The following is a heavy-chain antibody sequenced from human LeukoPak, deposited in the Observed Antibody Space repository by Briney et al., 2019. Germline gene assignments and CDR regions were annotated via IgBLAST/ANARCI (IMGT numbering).Heavy chain of an antibody. Sequence: GGSLRLSCAASGFTFSSYAMHWVRQAPGKGLEYVSAISSNGGSTYYANSVKGRFTISRDNSKNTLYLQMNSLRAEDTAVYYCARDSEYSSSPALMYYFDYWGQGTLVTVSS. CDR3: ARDSEYSSSPALMYYFDY. J-gene: IGHJ4*02. D-gene: IGHD6-6*01. V-gene: IGHV3-64*01. CDR2: ISSNGGST. CDR1: GFTFSSYA.